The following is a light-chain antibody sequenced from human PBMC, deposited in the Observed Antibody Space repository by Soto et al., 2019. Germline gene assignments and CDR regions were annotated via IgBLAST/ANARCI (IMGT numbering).Light chain of an antibody. CDR2: GAS. CDR3: QQYNNWPQT. V-gene: IGKV3-15*01. CDR1: QSVSST. Sequence: EIVMTQSPATLSVSPGERATLSGRASQSVSSTLAWYQQKPGQAPRLLIYGASTRATGIPARFSGSGSGTEFTLTISSLQSEDFAVYYCQQYNNWPQTFGQGTKVDIK. J-gene: IGKJ1*01.